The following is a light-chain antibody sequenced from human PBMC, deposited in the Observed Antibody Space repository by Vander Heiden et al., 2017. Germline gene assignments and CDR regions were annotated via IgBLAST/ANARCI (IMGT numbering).Light chain of an antibody. J-gene: IGKJ2*01. Sequence: DSVMTQSPLSLPVTPGEPASIPCRSSQSLLHSNRYNSLDWYLQKPGQSPQLLIYLGSNRASGVPDRFSGSGSGTDFTLKISRVEAEDVGVYYCMQALQTPYTFGQGTKLEIK. V-gene: IGKV2-28*01. CDR2: LGS. CDR1: QSLLHSNRYNS. CDR3: MQALQTPYT.